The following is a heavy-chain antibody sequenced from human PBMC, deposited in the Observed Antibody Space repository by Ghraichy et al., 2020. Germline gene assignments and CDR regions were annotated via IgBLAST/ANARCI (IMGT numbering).Heavy chain of an antibody. CDR2: IYTGGST. Sequence: GGSLRLSCAASGFTVSNNYMSWVRQAPGKGLEWVSVIYTGGSTYYADSVKGRFTISRDNSKNTLYLQMNSLRAEDTAVYYCARDLYREGYSLDYWGQGTLVTGSS. CDR1: GFTVSNNY. D-gene: IGHD1-26*01. CDR3: ARDLYREGYSLDY. V-gene: IGHV3-53*01. J-gene: IGHJ4*02.